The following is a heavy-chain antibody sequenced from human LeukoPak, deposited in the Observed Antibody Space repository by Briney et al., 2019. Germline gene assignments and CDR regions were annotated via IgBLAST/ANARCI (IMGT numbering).Heavy chain of an antibody. CDR1: GGTFSSYA. CDR3: ARRADYGGNLGDY. J-gene: IGHJ4*02. Sequence: SVKVSCKASGGTFSSYAISWVRRAPGQGLEWMGRIIPIFGIANYAQKFQGRVTITADKSTSTAYMELSSLRSEDTAVYYCARRADYGGNLGDYWGQGTLVTVSS. D-gene: IGHD4-23*01. CDR2: IIPIFGIA. V-gene: IGHV1-69*04.